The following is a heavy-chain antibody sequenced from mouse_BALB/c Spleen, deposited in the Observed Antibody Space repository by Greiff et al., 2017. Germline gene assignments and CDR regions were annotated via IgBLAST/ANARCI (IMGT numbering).Heavy chain of an antibody. CDR2: ISYDGSN. Sequence: VQLQQSGPGLVKPSQSLSLTCSVTGYSITSGYYWNWIRQFPGKILEWMGYISYDGSNNYNPSLKNRISITRDTSKNQFFLKLNSVTTEDTATYCCASPLWSGYFDVWGAGTTVTVSS. CDR1: GYSITSGYY. V-gene: IGHV3-6*02. J-gene: IGHJ1*01. D-gene: IGHD1-1*02. CDR3: ASPLWSGYFDV.